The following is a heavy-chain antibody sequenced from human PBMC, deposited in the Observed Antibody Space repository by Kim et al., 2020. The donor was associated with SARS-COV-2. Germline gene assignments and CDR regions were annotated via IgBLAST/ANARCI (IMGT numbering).Heavy chain of an antibody. Sequence: GGSLRLSCAASGFTFDDYAMHWVRQAPGKGLEWVSGISWNSGSIGYADSVKGRFTISRDNAKNSLYLQMNSLRAEDTALYYCAKDISGYYEGDDAFDIWGQGTMVTVSS. D-gene: IGHD3-22*01. CDR3: AKDISGYYEGDDAFDI. CDR2: ISWNSGSI. CDR1: GFTFDDYA. V-gene: IGHV3-9*01. J-gene: IGHJ3*02.